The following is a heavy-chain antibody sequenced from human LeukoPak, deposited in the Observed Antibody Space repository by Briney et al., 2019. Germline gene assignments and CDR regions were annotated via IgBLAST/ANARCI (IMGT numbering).Heavy chain of an antibody. J-gene: IGHJ4*02. V-gene: IGHV1-69*04. CDR1: GGTFSSYA. Sequence: SVKVSCKASGGTFSSYAISWVRQAPGQGLEWMGRIIPILGIANYAQKFQGRVTITADKSTSTAHMELSSLRSEDTAVYYCARAAYGSGLYYFDYWGQGTLVTVSS. D-gene: IGHD3-10*01. CDR2: IIPILGIA. CDR3: ARAAYGSGLYYFDY.